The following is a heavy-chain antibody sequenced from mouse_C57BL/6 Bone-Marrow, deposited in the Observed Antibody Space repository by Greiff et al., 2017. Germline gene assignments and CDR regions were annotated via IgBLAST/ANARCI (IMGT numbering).Heavy chain of an antibody. CDR1: GYTFTSYW. J-gene: IGHJ2*01. CDR2: IDPSDSYT. Sequence: VQLQQPGAELVKPGASVKLSCKASGYTFTSYWMQWVKQRPGQGLEWIGEIDPSDSYTNYNQKFKGKATVTVDTSSSTAYMQLSSLTSEDAAVYYCARSNYWGQGTTLTVSA. CDR3: ARSNY. V-gene: IGHV1-50*01.